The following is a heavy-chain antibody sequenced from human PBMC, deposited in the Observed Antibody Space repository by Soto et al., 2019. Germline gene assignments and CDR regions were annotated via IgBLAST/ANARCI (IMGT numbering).Heavy chain of an antibody. CDR3: AKEFEQLVGYNWFDP. D-gene: IGHD6-6*01. CDR2: ISGSGGST. Sequence: EGSLRLSCAASGFTFSSYAMSWVRQAPGKGLEWVSAISGSGGSTYYADSVKGRFTISRDNSKNTLYLQMNSLRAEDTAVYYCAKEFEQLVGYNWFDPWGQGTLVTVSS. J-gene: IGHJ5*02. CDR1: GFTFSSYA. V-gene: IGHV3-23*01.